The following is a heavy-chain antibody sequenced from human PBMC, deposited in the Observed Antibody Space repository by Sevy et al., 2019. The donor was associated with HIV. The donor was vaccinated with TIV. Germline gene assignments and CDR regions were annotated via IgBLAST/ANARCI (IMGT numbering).Heavy chain of an antibody. CDR2: INTNTGNP. J-gene: IGHJ4*02. V-gene: IGHV7-4-1*02. CDR3: ARDPNFVIAAETYFDY. CDR1: GYTFPSYA. Sequence: GESLKISCKASGYTFPSYAMNWVRQAPGQGLEWMGWINTNTGNPTYAQGFTGRFVFSLDTSVSTAYLQISSLKAEDTAVYYCARDPNFVIAAETYFDYWGQGTLVTVSS. D-gene: IGHD6-6*01.